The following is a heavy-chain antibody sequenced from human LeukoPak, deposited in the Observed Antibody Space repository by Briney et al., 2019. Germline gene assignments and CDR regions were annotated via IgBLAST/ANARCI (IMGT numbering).Heavy chain of an antibody. CDR3: ARQSYEYRSSSARPDDAFDI. CDR2: IIPIFGTA. CDR1: GGTFSSYA. D-gene: IGHD6-6*01. Sequence: GASVKVSCKASGGTFSSYAISWVRQAPGQGLEWMGGIIPIFGTANYAQKFQGRVTMTTDTSTSTAYMELRSLRSDDTAVYYCARQSYEYRSSSARPDDAFDIWGQGTMVTVSS. J-gene: IGHJ3*02. V-gene: IGHV1-69*05.